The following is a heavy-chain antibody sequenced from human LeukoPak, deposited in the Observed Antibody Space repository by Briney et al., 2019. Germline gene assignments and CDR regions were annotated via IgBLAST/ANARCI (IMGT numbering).Heavy chain of an antibody. Sequence: GGSLRLSCAASGFTFSDSYMTWVRQAPGKGVEWVAYISGSGHDINYSDSVKGRFTISRDNAKNSLYLQMSSLRVEDTAVYYCARDPYSGNYGNYYYYYMDVWGKGTTVTISS. CDR2: ISGSGHDI. CDR1: GFTFSDSY. D-gene: IGHD1-26*01. V-gene: IGHV3-11*04. CDR3: ARDPYSGNYGNYYYYYMDV. J-gene: IGHJ6*03.